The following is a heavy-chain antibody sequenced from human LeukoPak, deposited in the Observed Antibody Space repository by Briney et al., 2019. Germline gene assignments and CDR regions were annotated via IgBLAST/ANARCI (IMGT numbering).Heavy chain of an antibody. J-gene: IGHJ4*02. Sequence: GASVKVSCKASGYTFTSYYMHWVRQAPGQGLEWMGIINPSGGSTSYAQKFQGRVTMTRDMSTSTVYMELSSLRSEDTAVYYCARGIYTMVRGKAFGYWGQGTLVTVSS. CDR1: GYTFTSYY. CDR2: INPSGGST. D-gene: IGHD3-10*01. CDR3: ARGIYTMVRGKAFGY. V-gene: IGHV1-46*01.